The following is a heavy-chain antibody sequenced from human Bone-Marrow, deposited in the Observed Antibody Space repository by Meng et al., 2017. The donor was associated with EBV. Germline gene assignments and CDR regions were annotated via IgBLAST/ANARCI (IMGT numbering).Heavy chain of an antibody. Sequence: SGPGQLTPSRSLSLPCRVSWDSISSFYSWGWIRQPPGRGLEWIGSVHYTGSTYYSPSLRSRVTVSVDTSKTQFSLRLTSVTAADTAVYYCARPFPSWQSPRLDPFGAWGQGTLVTVSS. CDR2: VHYTGST. V-gene: IGHV4-39*01. D-gene: IGHD6-19*01. CDR3: ARPFPSWQSPRLDPFGA. J-gene: IGHJ5*02. CDR1: WDSISSFYS.